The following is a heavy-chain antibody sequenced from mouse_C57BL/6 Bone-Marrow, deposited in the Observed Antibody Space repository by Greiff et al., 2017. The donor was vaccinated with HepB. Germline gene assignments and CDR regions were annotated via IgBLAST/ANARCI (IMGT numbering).Heavy chain of an antibody. V-gene: IGHV5-4*01. CDR2: ISDGGSYT. CDR1: GFTFSSYA. J-gene: IGHJ1*03. Sequence: EVQLVESGGGLVKPGGSLKLSCAASGFTFSSYAMSWVRQTPEKRLEWVATISDGGSYTYYPDNVKGRFTISIDNAKNNLYLQMSHLKSEDTAMYYCARDWDWYFDVWGTGTTVTVSS. CDR3: ARDWDWYFDV. D-gene: IGHD4-1*01.